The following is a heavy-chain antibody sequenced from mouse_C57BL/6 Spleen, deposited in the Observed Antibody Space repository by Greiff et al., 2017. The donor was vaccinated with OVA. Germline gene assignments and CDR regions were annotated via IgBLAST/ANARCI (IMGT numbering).Heavy chain of an antibody. CDR3: ARNWDYAMDY. Sequence: EVKLMESGGGLVQPGGSLKLSCAASGFTFSDYYMYWVRQTPEKRLEWVAYISNGGGSTYYPDTVKGRFTISRDNAKNTLYLQMSRLKSEATAMYYCARNWDYAMDYWGQGTSVTVSS. V-gene: IGHV5-12*01. CDR1: GFTFSDYY. D-gene: IGHD4-1*01. J-gene: IGHJ4*01. CDR2: ISNGGGST.